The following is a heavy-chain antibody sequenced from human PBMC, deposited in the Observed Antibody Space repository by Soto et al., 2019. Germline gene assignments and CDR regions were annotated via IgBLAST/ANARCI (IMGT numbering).Heavy chain of an antibody. J-gene: IGHJ5*02. Sequence: SQTLSLTCAISGDSVSSNSAAWNWIRQSPSRGLEWLGRTYYRSKWYNDYAVSVKSRITINPDTSKNQFSLQLNSVTPEDTAVYYCARGLRYYYDSSGYYGDNWFDPWGQGTLVTVSS. D-gene: IGHD3-22*01. CDR3: ARGLRYYYDSSGYYGDNWFDP. CDR1: GDSVSSNSAA. CDR2: TYYRSKWYN. V-gene: IGHV6-1*01.